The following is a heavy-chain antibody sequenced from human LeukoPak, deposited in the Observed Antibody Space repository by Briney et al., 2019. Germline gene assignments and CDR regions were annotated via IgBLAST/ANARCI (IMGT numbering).Heavy chain of an antibody. CDR1: GYTFTSYG. D-gene: IGHD3-10*01. Sequence: ASVKVSCKASGYTFTSYGISWVRQAPGQGLEWMGWISAYNGNTNYAQKLQGRVTMTTDTSASTAYMELRSLRSDDTAVYYCARDYYGSGSYYFYYYMDVWGKGTTVTVSS. J-gene: IGHJ6*03. CDR3: ARDYYGSGSYYFYYYMDV. CDR2: ISAYNGNT. V-gene: IGHV1-18*01.